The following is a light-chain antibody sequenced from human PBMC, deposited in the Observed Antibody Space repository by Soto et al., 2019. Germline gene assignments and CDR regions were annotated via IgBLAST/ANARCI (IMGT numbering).Light chain of an antibody. Sequence: TQSPGTLSLSPGERATLSCLASQSISNHLNWYQQKPGKAPKLLIFAASSLQSGVPSRFSGSRSGPDFTLTISSLQPEDFATYYCQQSYSSPPTFGQGTKVDIK. CDR1: QSISNH. CDR2: AAS. CDR3: QQSYSSPPT. J-gene: IGKJ1*01. V-gene: IGKV1-39*01.